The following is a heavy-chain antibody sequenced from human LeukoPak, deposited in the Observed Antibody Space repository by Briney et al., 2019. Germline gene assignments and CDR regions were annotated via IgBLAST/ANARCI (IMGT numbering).Heavy chain of an antibody. CDR3: ARHSIAVADRYFDY. Sequence: PSETLSLTCTVSGGSISSSSYYWGWIRQPPGKGLEWIGSIYYSGGTYYNPSLKSRVTISVDTSKNQFSLKVSSVTAADTVVYYCARHSIAVADRYFDYWGQGTLVTVSS. CDR1: GGSISSSSYY. D-gene: IGHD6-19*01. J-gene: IGHJ4*02. CDR2: IYYSGGT. V-gene: IGHV4-39*01.